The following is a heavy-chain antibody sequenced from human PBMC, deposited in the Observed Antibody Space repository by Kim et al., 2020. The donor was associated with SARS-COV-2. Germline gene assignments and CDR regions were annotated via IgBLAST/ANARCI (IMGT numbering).Heavy chain of an antibody. CDR1: GYTFSTYA. V-gene: IGHV1-3*01. Sequence: ASVKVSCKASGYTFSTYAIHWVRQAPGQRLECVGWIVGGNGNTYYSQKFQGRVSFTRDTSATTAYMELSSLTSEDTAVYYCARGGGPGLGYWGQGTLVTVSS. D-gene: IGHD2-15*01. CDR3: ARGGGPGLGY. J-gene: IGHJ4*02. CDR2: IVGGNGNT.